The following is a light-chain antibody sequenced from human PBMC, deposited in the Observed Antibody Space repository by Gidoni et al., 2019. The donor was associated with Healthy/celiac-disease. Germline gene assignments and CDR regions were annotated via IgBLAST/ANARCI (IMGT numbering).Light chain of an antibody. J-gene: IGKJ3*01. CDR2: GAS. CDR1: QSVSSN. CDR3: QQYNNWLRR. V-gene: IGKV3-15*01. Sequence: IVMTQSPATLSVSPGERATLSCRASQSVSSNLAWYQQKPGQAPRLLIYGASTRATGIPARFSGSGSGTEFTLTISSLQSEDFAVYYCQQYNNWLRRFGPGTKVDIK.